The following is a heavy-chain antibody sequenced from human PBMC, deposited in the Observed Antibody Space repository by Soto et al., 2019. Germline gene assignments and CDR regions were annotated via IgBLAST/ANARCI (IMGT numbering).Heavy chain of an antibody. V-gene: IGHV3-33*06. CDR3: AKGYYDLKYYYGMDV. D-gene: IGHD3-22*01. CDR1: GFTFSSYG. Sequence: QAGGSLRLSCAASGFTFSSYGMHWVRQAPGKGLEWVAVIWYDGSNKYYADSVKGRFTISRENSKNTLYLQMNSLRAEDTAVYYCAKGYYDLKYYYGMDVWGQGTTVTVSS. CDR2: IWYDGSNK. J-gene: IGHJ6*02.